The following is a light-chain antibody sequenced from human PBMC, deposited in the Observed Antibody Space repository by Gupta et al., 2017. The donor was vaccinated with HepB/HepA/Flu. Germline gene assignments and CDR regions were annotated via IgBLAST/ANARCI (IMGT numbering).Light chain of an antibody. CDR1: QSRRQNNGFKY. Sequence: EIVMTQSPLSLPVTPGEPASISCRSSQSRRQNNGFKYLDWYRQKPGQSPQLLIYLGSNRAYGVPDRFTGSASATDFTLKISAGEPEDVGVYYCRQELQTPRSFGQGTXMEIK. CDR3: RQELQTPRS. V-gene: IGKV2-28*01. J-gene: IGKJ2*04. CDR2: LGS.